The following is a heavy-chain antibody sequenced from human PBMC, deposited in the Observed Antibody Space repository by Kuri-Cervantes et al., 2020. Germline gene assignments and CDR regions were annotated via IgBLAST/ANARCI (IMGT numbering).Heavy chain of an antibody. J-gene: IGHJ4*02. CDR2: IYYSGST. CDR1: GGSISSSSYY. V-gene: IGHV4-31*03. D-gene: IGHD3-9*01. Sequence: SETLSLTCTVSGGSISSSSYYWGWIRQHPGKGLEWFGYIYYSGSTYYNPSLKSRVTISVDTSKNQFSLKLSSVTAADTAVYYCVRGAAISPGVDYWGQGTLVTVSS. CDR3: VRGAAISPGVDY.